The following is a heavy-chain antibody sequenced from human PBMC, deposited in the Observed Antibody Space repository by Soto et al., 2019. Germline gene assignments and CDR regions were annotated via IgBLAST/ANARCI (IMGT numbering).Heavy chain of an antibody. V-gene: IGHV3-48*03. Sequence: PGGSLRLSCAASGFTFSSYEMNWVRQAPGKGLEWVSYISSSGSTIYYADSVKGRFTISRDNAKNSLYLQMNSLRAEDTAVYYCARDKTIFGVVIRYYYYGMDVWGQGTTVTVSS. CDR1: GFTFSSYE. D-gene: IGHD3-3*01. CDR3: ARDKTIFGVVIRYYYYGMDV. CDR2: ISSSGSTI. J-gene: IGHJ6*02.